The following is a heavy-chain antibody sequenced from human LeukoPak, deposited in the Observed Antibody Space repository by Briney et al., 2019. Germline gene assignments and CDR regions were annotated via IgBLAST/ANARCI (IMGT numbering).Heavy chain of an antibody. CDR3: ARTLIAAPVDY. CDR1: GYTFTGYY. D-gene: IGHD6-6*01. Sequence: GASVKVSCEASGYTFTGYYMHWVRQAPGQGLEWMGWINPNSGGTSYAQKFQGRVTMTRDTSISTAYMELSRLRSDDTAVYYCARTLIAAPVDYWGQGALVTVSS. J-gene: IGHJ4*02. CDR2: INPNSGGT. V-gene: IGHV1-2*02.